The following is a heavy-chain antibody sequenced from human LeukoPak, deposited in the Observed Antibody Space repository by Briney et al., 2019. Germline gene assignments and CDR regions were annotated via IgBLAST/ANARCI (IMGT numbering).Heavy chain of an antibody. CDR2: INHSGST. J-gene: IGHJ5*02. Sequence: SETLSLNCTVSGGSISSYYWSWIRQPPGKGLEWIGEINHSGSTNYNPSLKSRVTISVDTSKNQFSLKLSSVTAADTAVYYCARGTIVVVPAATYYDFWSGYSWFDPWGQGTLVTVSS. CDR1: GGSISSYY. V-gene: IGHV4-34*01. D-gene: IGHD3-3*01. CDR3: ARGTIVVVPAATYYDFWSGYSWFDP.